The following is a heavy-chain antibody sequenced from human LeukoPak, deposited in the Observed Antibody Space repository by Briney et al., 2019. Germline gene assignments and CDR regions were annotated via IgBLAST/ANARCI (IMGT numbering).Heavy chain of an antibody. J-gene: IGHJ4*02. V-gene: IGHV3-9*03. D-gene: IGHD5-18*01. Sequence: GGSLRLSCAASGFTFDDYAMHWVRQAPGKGLEWVSGISWNSGSIGYADSVKGRFTISRDNAKNSLYLQMNSLRAEDVALYYCATSLQLWYHFDYWGQGTLVTVSS. CDR2: ISWNSGSI. CDR1: GFTFDDYA. CDR3: ATSLQLWYHFDY.